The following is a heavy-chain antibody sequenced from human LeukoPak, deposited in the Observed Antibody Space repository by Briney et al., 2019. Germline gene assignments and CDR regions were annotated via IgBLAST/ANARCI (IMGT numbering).Heavy chain of an antibody. CDR2: ISGSSDST. V-gene: IGHV3-23*01. Sequence: GGSLRLSCAASGFTFSNYAMTWVRQAPGKGLEWVSAISGSSDSTYYADSVKGRFTISRDNSKNTLYLQMNSLRAEDTAVYHWATKRGEGTQLNYIWFDPWGQGTLVTVSS. CDR3: ATKRGEGTQLNYIWFDP. D-gene: IGHD3-16*01. J-gene: IGHJ5*02. CDR1: GFTFSNYA.